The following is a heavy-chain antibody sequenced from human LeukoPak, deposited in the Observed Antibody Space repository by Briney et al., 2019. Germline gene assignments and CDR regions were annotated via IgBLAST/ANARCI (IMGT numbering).Heavy chain of an antibody. J-gene: IGHJ4*02. Sequence: GGSLRLSCAASGFTFSSYEMNWVRQAPGKGLEWVSYISSSSTYIYYADSVKGRFTISRDNAKNSLYLQMTSLRAEDTAIYYCVRDPLGGHFDYWGQGTLVTVSS. CDR1: GFTFSSYE. CDR3: VRDPLGGHFDY. CDR2: ISSSSTYI. V-gene: IGHV3-48*03.